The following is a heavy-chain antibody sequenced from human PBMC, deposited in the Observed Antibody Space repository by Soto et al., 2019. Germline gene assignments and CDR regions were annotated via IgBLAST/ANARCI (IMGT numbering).Heavy chain of an antibody. V-gene: IGHV4-39*01. CDR2: IYYSGRT. CDR1: CESISSSSYY. CDR3: ARQRTTVVTQAYFDH. D-gene: IGHD2-21*02. J-gene: IGHJ4*02. Sequence: SETLSLTCIVSCESISSSSYYWGWIRQPPGKGLEWIGSIYYSGRTYYNPSFKSRVTISIDTSKNQFSPKLSSVTATDTAVYYCARQRTTVVTQAYFDHWGQGALVTVSS.